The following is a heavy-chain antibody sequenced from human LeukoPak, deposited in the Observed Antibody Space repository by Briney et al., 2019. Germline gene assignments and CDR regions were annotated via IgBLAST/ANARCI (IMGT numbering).Heavy chain of an antibody. Sequence: SETLSLTCTVSGGSNSSYYWSWIRQPPGKGLEWIGYIYYSGSTNYNPSLKSRVTISVDTSKNQFSLKLSSVTAADTAVYYCARGSYGYLNWFDPWGQGTLVTVSS. CDR3: ARGSYGYLNWFDP. V-gene: IGHV4-59*01. CDR2: IYYSGST. J-gene: IGHJ5*02. D-gene: IGHD3-16*01. CDR1: GGSNSSYY.